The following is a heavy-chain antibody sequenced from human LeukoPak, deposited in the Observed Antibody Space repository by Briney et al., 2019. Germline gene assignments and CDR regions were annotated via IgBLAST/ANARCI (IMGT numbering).Heavy chain of an antibody. CDR2: INWNGGST. CDR1: GFTFDDFG. Sequence: GGSLRLSCAASGFTFDDFGMSWVRQAPGKGLEWVSGINWNGGSTDSTDSVKGRFTISRDNAKNSLYLEMNILRAEDTAVYYCARDLGYYDSSGYYRGAEYFQHWGQGTLVTVSS. CDR3: ARDLGYYDSSGYYRGAEYFQH. D-gene: IGHD3-22*01. V-gene: IGHV3-20*04. J-gene: IGHJ1*01.